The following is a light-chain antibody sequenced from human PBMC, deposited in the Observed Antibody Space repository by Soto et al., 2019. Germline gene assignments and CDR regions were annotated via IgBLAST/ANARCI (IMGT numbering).Light chain of an antibody. J-gene: IGLJ1*01. CDR3: SSYTNINTRACV. Sequence: QSVLTQPASVSGSPGQSITISCTGTSGDIGSYNRVSWYQQHPGKAPKLIIYEVTDRPSGVSNRFSGSKSGNTASLTISGLQAEDEAVYYCSSYTNINTRACVFGTGTKVTV. CDR2: EVT. V-gene: IGLV2-14*01. CDR1: SGDIGSYNR.